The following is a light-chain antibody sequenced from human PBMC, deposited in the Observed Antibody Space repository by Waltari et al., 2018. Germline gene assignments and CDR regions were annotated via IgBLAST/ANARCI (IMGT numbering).Light chain of an antibody. CDR1: TGVVTSGNY. CDR3: LLSYGGVRV. V-gene: IGLV7-43*01. CDR2: NTG. J-gene: IGLJ1*01. Sequence: QTVVTQEPSLTVSPGGTVTLTCASSTGVVTSGNYPNWFQQKPGQAPRTLIYNTGNRHSCTPARFSVSLLGGKAALTLSSVQPEDEADYYCLLSYGGVRVFGTGTKVTVL.